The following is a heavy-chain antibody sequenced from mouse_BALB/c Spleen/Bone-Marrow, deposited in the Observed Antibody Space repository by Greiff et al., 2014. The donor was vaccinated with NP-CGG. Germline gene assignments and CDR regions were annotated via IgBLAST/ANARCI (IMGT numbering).Heavy chain of an antibody. CDR3: ARSTTVVVRYWYFDV. D-gene: IGHD1-1*01. V-gene: IGHV1S81*02. CDR1: GYTFTSYW. Sequence: QVQLKQSGAELVEPGASVKLSCKTSGYTFTSYWMHWVKQRPGQGLEWIGEIDPSNGRTNYNEKFKNKAPLTVDKSSSTAYMQLSSLTSEDSAVYYCARSTTVVVRYWYFDVWGAGTTVTVSS. CDR2: IDPSNGRT. J-gene: IGHJ1*01.